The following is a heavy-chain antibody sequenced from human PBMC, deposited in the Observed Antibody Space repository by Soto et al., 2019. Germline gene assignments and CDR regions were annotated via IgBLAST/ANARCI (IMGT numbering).Heavy chain of an antibody. J-gene: IGHJ6*03. D-gene: IGHD3-10*01. CDR1: EFTFSTYA. V-gene: IGHV3-48*01. Sequence: EVQLVESGGGLVQPGGSLRLSCAASEFTFSTYAMNWVRQAPGKGLEWVSYISSISQNIRYADSVKGRFTISRDNAKNSLYLQMNSLRAEDTAVYYCARDQSRGQVFYYYMDVWGKGTTVTVSS. CDR3: ARDQSRGQVFYYYMDV. CDR2: ISSISQNI.